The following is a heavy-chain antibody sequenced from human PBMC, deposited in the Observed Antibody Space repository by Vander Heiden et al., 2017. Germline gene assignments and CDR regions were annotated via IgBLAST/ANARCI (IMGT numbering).Heavy chain of an antibody. J-gene: IGHJ6*02. Sequence: QVQLVESGGGVVQPGRSLRLSCAASGFTFSSHGMHWVRQAPGKGLEWVAVISYDGSNKYYADSVKGRFTISRDNSKNTLYLQMNSLRAEDTAVYYCAKDSPNSGYSYGPMDVWGQGTTVTVSS. CDR1: GFTFSSHG. CDR3: AKDSPNSGYSYGPMDV. CDR2: ISYDGSNK. D-gene: IGHD5-18*01. V-gene: IGHV3-30*18.